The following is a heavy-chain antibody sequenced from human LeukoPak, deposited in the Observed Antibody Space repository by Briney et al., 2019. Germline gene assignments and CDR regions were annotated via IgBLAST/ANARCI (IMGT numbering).Heavy chain of an antibody. D-gene: IGHD5-18*01. CDR3: ARGGPRGYGTVAFDI. V-gene: IGHV3-48*02. CDR2: ISSSSSTI. J-gene: IGHJ3*02. Sequence: GSLRLSCAASGFTFSSYSMSWVRQAPGKGLEWVSYISSSSSTIYYADSVKGRFTISRDNAKNSLYLQMNSLRDEDTAVYYCARGGPRGYGTVAFDIWGQGTMVTVSS. CDR1: GFTFSSYS.